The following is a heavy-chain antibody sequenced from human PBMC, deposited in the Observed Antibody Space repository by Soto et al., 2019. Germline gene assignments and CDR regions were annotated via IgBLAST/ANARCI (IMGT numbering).Heavy chain of an antibody. CDR3: AQGGYGDYVFDY. Sequence: QVQLQESGPGLVKPSQTLSLTCTVSGGSISSGDYYWSWIRQPPGKGLEWIGYIYYSGSTYYKPSLKSRVTISVATYKNQFSLKLSSVTAADTAVYYCAQGGYGDYVFDYWGQGTLVTVSS. CDR1: GGSISSGDYY. J-gene: IGHJ4*02. V-gene: IGHV4-30-4*01. D-gene: IGHD4-17*01. CDR2: IYYSGST.